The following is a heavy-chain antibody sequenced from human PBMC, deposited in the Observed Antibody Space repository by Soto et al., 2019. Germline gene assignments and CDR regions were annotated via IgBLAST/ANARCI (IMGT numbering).Heavy chain of an antibody. V-gene: IGHV4-39*01. CDR1: GDSMTSSSYY. J-gene: IGHJ5*02. D-gene: IGHD2-2*01. CDR3: ARHTRYQFDP. Sequence: QLQLQESGPGLVKPSETLSLTCTVSGDSMTSSSYYWGWIRQPPGKGLEWVGSIYYSERTSYNSGSTYYSPSRKSRVAMSGDTSKCQLSLKLSSVTAADTAVYYCARHTRYQFDPWGQGTLVTVSS. CDR2: IYYSERTSYNSGST.